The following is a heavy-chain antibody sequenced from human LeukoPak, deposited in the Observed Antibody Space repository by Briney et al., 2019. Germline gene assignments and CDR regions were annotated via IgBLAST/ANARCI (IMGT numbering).Heavy chain of an antibody. Sequence: NPSETLSLTCAVYGGSFSGYYWSWIRQPPGKGLEWIGYIYYSGSANYNPSLKSRVTISVDTSKNQFSLRLSSVTAADTAVYYCAGVSGYDWESFHDYWGQGTLVTVSS. CDR1: GGSFSGYY. CDR2: IYYSGSA. CDR3: AGVSGYDWESFHDY. J-gene: IGHJ4*02. V-gene: IGHV4-59*01. D-gene: IGHD5-12*01.